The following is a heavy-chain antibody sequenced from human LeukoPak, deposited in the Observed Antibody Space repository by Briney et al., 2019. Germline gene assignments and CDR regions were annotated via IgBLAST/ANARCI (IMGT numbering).Heavy chain of an antibody. CDR1: GDSFSGSSAA. D-gene: IGHD1-26*01. CDR2: TYYRSKWYN. J-gene: IGHJ4*02. CDR3: ARVGLDGSYFDY. Sequence: SQTLSLTCAISGDSFSGSSAAWNWIRQSPSRGLEWLGRTYYRSKWYNDYAVSVKSRITINPDTSKNQFSLQPNSVTPEDTAVYYCARVGLDGSYFDYWGQGTLVTVSS. V-gene: IGHV6-1*01.